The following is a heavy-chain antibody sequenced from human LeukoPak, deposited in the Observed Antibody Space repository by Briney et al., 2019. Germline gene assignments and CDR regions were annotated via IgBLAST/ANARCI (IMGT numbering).Heavy chain of an antibody. V-gene: IGHV1-18*01. CDR2: ISAYNGYT. J-gene: IGHJ6*02. D-gene: IGHD3-10*01. CDR3: ARGVRGVVGMDV. Sequence: ASVKVSCKASGYTLTSYGISWVRQAPGQGLEWMGWISAYNGYTNYAQKLQGRVTMTTDTSTSTAYMELRSLRSDDTAVYFCARGVRGVVGMDVWGQGTTVTVSS. CDR1: GYTLTSYG.